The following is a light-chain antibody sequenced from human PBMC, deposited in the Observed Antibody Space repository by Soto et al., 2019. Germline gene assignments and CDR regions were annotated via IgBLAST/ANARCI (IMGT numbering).Light chain of an antibody. Sequence: EIVMTQSPATLSVSPGERATLSCRASQSVSSKLAWYQQKPGQAPRLLIYGASTRATGIPARFRGSGSGTEFTLTISSLQSEDFAVYYCQQYNNWPPGTFGGGTKVEIK. V-gene: IGKV3-15*01. CDR2: GAS. CDR1: QSVSSK. CDR3: QQYNNWPPGT. J-gene: IGKJ4*01.